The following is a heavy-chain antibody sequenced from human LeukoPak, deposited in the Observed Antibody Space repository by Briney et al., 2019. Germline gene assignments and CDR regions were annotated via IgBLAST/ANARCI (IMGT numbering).Heavy chain of an antibody. CDR1: GGSISSYY. J-gene: IGHJ4*02. V-gene: IGHV4-59*08. CDR3: ARMNCYGSGGFGVDY. CDR2: IHYSGST. D-gene: IGHD3-10*01. Sequence: PSETLSLTCTVSGGSISSYYWSWIRQPPGKGLEWIGYIHYSGSTNYNPSLKSRVTISVDTSKNQFSLKLSSVTAADMAVYYCARMNCYGSGGFGVDYWGQGTLVTVSS.